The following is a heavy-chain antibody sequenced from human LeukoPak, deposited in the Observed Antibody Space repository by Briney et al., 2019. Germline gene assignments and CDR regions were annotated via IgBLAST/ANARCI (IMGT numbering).Heavy chain of an antibody. CDR1: EFTFSSYA. J-gene: IGHJ4*02. V-gene: IGHV3-23*01. D-gene: IGHD5-18*01. CDR2: ITGSGATS. Sequence: GGSLRLSCAASEFTFSSYAMSWVRQAPGKGLEWVSGITGSGATSYYADPVKGRFTISRDNSKNTLYLQMNSLRAEDMAVYYCAKDLRGYVYGLFDYWGQGTLVTVSS. CDR3: AKDLRGYVYGLFDY.